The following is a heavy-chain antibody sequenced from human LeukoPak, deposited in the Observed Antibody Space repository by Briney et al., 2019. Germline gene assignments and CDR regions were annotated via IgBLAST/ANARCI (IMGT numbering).Heavy chain of an antibody. CDR3: ARHSFGYCSSTSCYMPDY. D-gene: IGHD2-2*03. CDR1: GDSISSSSYY. V-gene: IGHV4-39*01. CDR2: IYYSGST. Sequence: SETLSLTCTVSGDSISSSSYYWGWIRQPPGKGLEWIGSIYYSGSTYYNPSLKSRVTISVDTSKNQFSLKLSSVTAADTAVYYCARHSFGYCSSTSCYMPDYWGQGTLVTVSS. J-gene: IGHJ4*02.